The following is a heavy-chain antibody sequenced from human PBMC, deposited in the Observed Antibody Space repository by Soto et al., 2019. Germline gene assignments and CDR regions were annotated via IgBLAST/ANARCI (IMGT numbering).Heavy chain of an antibody. CDR2: INAGNGNT. D-gene: IGHD5-12*01. CDR3: ARVLIYSGYKGIHYYMDV. Sequence: ASVKVSCKASGYTFTSYAMHWVRQAPGQRLEWMGWINAGNGNTKYSQKYQGRVTITRDTSASTAYMELSSLRSEDTAVFYCARVLIYSGYKGIHYYMDVWGKGTTVTVSS. J-gene: IGHJ6*03. V-gene: IGHV1-3*01. CDR1: GYTFTSYA.